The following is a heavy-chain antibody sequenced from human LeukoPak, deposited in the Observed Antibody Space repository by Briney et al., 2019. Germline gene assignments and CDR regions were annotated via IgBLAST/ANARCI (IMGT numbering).Heavy chain of an antibody. J-gene: IGHJ4*02. CDR2: ISGSGGST. Sequence: AGGSLRLSSAASGFTFSSYAVSWVRQAPGKGLEWVSAISGSGGSTYYADSVKGRFTISRDNSKNTLYLQMNSLRAEDTAVYYCAKDRADYFDYWGQGTLVTVSS. V-gene: IGHV3-23*01. CDR3: AKDRADYFDY. D-gene: IGHD6-13*01. CDR1: GFTFSSYA.